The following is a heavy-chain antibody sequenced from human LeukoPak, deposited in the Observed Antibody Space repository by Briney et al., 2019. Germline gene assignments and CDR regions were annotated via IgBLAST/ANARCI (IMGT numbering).Heavy chain of an antibody. D-gene: IGHD3/OR15-3a*01. CDR3: ARSPGTGSNFDY. J-gene: IGHJ4*02. CDR1: GGSLSGYY. CDR2: INHSGST. V-gene: IGHV4-34*01. Sequence: SETLSLTCAVYGGSLSGYYWSWIRQPPGKGLEWIGEINHSGSTNYNPSLKSRVTISVDTSKNQFSLKLSSVTAAYSSVYYCARSPGTGSNFDYWGQGTLVTVSS.